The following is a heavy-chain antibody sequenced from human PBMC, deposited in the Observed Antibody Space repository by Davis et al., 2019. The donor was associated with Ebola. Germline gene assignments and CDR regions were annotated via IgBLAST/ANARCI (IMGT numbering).Heavy chain of an antibody. J-gene: IGHJ4*02. CDR3: ARGGDIVVVVAATEGGGAFDY. Sequence: ASVKVSCKASGYTFTSYGISWVRQAPGQGLEWMGWISAYNGNTNYAQKLQGRVTMTTDTSTSTAYMELRSLRSDDTAVYYCARGGDIVVVVAATEGGGAFDYWGQGTLVTVSS. V-gene: IGHV1-18*01. CDR2: ISAYNGNT. CDR1: GYTFTSYG. D-gene: IGHD2-15*01.